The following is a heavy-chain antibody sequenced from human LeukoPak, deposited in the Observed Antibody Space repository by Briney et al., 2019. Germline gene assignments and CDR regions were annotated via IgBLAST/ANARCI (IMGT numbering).Heavy chain of an antibody. Sequence: GGSLRLSCAASGFTVSSNYMSWVRQAPGKGLEWVSAIYSGGSTYYADSVKGRFTISRDNSKNTLYLQMNSLRAEDTAVYYCASLYYDFWSGYYTYFDYRGQGTLVTVSS. CDR2: IYSGGST. J-gene: IGHJ4*02. CDR1: GFTVSSNY. D-gene: IGHD3-3*01. CDR3: ASLYYDFWSGYYTYFDY. V-gene: IGHV3-53*01.